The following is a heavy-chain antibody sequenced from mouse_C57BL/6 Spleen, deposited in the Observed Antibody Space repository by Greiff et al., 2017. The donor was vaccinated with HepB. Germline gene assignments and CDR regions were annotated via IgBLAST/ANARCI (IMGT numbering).Heavy chain of an antibody. J-gene: IGHJ4*01. D-gene: IGHD1-1*01. CDR3: AISTWTYYGSSLYYAMDY. Sequence: VQLQQSGPELVKPGASVKMSCKASGYTFTDYNMHWVKQSHGKSLEWIGYINPNNGGTSYNQKFKGKATLTVNKSSSTAYMELRSLTSEDSAVYYCAISTWTYYGSSLYYAMDYWGQGTSVTVSS. CDR1: GYTFTDYN. CDR2: INPNNGGT. V-gene: IGHV1-22*01.